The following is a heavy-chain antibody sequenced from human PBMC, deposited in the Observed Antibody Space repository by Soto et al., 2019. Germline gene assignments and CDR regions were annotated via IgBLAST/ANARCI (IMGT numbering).Heavy chain of an antibody. D-gene: IGHD1-1*01. Sequence: SETLSLTCTVSGGSISSYYWSWIRQPPGKGLEWIGYIYYSGSTNYNPSLKSRVTISVDTSKNQFSLKLSSVTAADTAVYYCARTYGGVLERAWYFDYWGQGTLVTVSS. V-gene: IGHV4-59*01. J-gene: IGHJ4*02. CDR3: ARTYGGVLERAWYFDY. CDR2: IYYSGST. CDR1: GGSISSYY.